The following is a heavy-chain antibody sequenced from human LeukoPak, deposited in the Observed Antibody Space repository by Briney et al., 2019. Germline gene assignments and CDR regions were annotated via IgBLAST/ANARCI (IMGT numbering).Heavy chain of an antibody. CDR2: IPYDGSDK. CDR3: ARGRTMVRGVIIKYYYYYMDV. D-gene: IGHD3-10*01. CDR1: GFTFSAFG. V-gene: IGHV3-30*19. J-gene: IGHJ6*03. Sequence: GGSLRLSCAASGFTFSAFGMHWVRQAPGKGLEWVTFIPYDGSDKYYTDSVKGRFTISRDNSKNTLYLQMNNMRTEDTAVYYCARGRTMVRGVIIKYYYYYMDVWGKGTTVTVSS.